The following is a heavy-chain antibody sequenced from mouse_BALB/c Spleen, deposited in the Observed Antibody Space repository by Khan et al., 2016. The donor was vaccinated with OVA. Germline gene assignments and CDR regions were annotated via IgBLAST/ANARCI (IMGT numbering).Heavy chain of an antibody. Sequence: QVQLKQSGPELVKPGASVKMSCKASGYKFTDYVISWVKQRTGQGLEWIGDIYPGSATTHYNERFEGTATLTADKSSNTAYMQFRSLTSEDAAVSFCARSYDDDGAWFVYWGQGTLVTVSA. CDR3: ARSYDDDGAWFVY. J-gene: IGHJ3*01. CDR1: GYKFTDYV. V-gene: IGHV1-77*01. D-gene: IGHD2-4*01. CDR2: IYPGSATT.